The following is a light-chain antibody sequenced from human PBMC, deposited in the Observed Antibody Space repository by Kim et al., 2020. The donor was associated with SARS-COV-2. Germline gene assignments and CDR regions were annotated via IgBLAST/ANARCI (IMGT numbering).Light chain of an antibody. Sequence: QSITISCTGTSNDIGGYNHISWYQQHPGKAPKLIIFDVNYRPSGVSTRFSGSKSGNTASLTISGLQPDDEAVYFCNSFTSTSASWLFGGGTQLTVL. J-gene: IGLJ3*02. CDR1: SNDIGGYNH. V-gene: IGLV2-14*03. CDR3: NSFTSTSASWL. CDR2: DVN.